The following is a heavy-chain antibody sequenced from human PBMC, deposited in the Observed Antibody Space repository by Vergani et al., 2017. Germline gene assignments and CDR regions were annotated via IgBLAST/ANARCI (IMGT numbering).Heavy chain of an antibody. CDR2: IYYSGST. CDR1: GGSISSSSYY. J-gene: IGHJ6*02. CDR3: ARHRGSGGFFPSSYFYGMDV. V-gene: IGHV4-39*01. Sequence: QLQLQESGPGLVKPSETLSLTCTVSGGSISSSSYYWGWVRQPPGKGLEWIGSIYYSGSTYYNPSLKSRVTISVDTSKHQFSLKLSSVTAADTAVFYCARHRGSGGFFPSSYFYGMDVWGHGTTVTVSS. D-gene: IGHD3-10*01.